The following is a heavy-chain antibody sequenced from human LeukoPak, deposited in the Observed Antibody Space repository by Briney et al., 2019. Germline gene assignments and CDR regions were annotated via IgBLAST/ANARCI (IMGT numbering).Heavy chain of an antibody. V-gene: IGHV3-30-3*02. Sequence: GGSLRLSCAASGFTFSSYAMHWVRQAPGKGLEWVAVISYDGSNKYYADSVKGRFTISRDNSKNTLYLQMNSLRAEDTAVYYCASGSGSPGEFDYWGQGTLVTVSS. D-gene: IGHD6-25*01. CDR2: ISYDGSNK. J-gene: IGHJ4*02. CDR1: GFTFSSYA. CDR3: ASGSGSPGEFDY.